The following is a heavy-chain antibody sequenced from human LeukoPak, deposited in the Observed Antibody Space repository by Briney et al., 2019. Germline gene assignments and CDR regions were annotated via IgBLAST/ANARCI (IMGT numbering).Heavy chain of an antibody. V-gene: IGHV3-66*01. Sequence: GWSLRGSCAASGFTVCSNYMSWVRQAPGKGLEWVSLIYSGGSTYYADSVKGKFTICRDNSKNTLYLQMNSLSAEDTAVYYCARGHDSRGSLPYYFDYWGQGTLVTVSS. J-gene: IGHJ4*02. CDR2: IYSGGST. CDR3: ARGHDSRGSLPYYFDY. D-gene: IGHD3-22*01. CDR1: GFTVCSNY.